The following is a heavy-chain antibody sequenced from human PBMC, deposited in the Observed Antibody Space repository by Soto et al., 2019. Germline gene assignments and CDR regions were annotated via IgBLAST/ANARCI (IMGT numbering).Heavy chain of an antibody. V-gene: IGHV1-8*01. CDR2: MNPNSGNT. D-gene: IGHD3-9*01. J-gene: IGHJ4*02. CDR1: GYTFTSYD. CDR3: ARGYYDILTGYFGYFDY. Sequence: ASVKVSCKASGYTFTSYDINWVRQATGQGLEWMGWMNPNSGNTGYAQKFQGRVTMTRNTSISTAYMELSSLRPEDTAVYYCARGYYDILTGYFGYFDYWGQGTLVTVPS.